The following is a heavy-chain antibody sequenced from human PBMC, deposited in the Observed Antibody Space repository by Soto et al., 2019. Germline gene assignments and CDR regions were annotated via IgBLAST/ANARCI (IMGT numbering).Heavy chain of an antibody. CDR2: ISYDGSNK. CDR1: GFTFSSYG. Sequence: LRLSCAASGFTFSSYGMHWVCQAPGKGLEWVAVISYDGSNKYYADSVKGRFTISRDNSKNTLYLQMNSLRAEDTAVYYCAKTYYYDSSGPSVFDYWGQGPLVTVSS. CDR3: AKTYYYDSSGPSVFDY. V-gene: IGHV3-30*18. D-gene: IGHD3-22*01. J-gene: IGHJ4*02.